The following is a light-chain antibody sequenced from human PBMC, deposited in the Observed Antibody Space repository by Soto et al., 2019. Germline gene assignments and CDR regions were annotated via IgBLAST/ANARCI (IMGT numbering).Light chain of an antibody. CDR1: QGVSSY. J-gene: IGKJ1*01. CDR3: QQRSNWWT. V-gene: IGKV3-11*01. Sequence: EFVWTQSPATLSFSPGERATLSGRASQGVSSYLAWYQQKPGQAPSLLIYDASNRATGIPARFSGSGSGTDFTLTISSLEPEDFVVYYCQQRSNWWTFGQGTKVEIK. CDR2: DAS.